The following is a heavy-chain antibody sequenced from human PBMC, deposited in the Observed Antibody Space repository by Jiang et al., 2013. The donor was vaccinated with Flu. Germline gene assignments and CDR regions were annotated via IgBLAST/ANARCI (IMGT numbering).Heavy chain of an antibody. V-gene: IGHV1-46*01. CDR1: GYTFINYY. J-gene: IGHJ4*02. CDR3: AREMATARGFDY. CDR2: INPYTDTT. D-gene: IGHD5-24*01. Sequence: GAEVKKPGASVEVSCKASGYTFINYYIHCVRQAPGQGLEWMGKINPYTDTTRYAQMFQGRVTMTRDTSTSTVYMELSSLRSEDTAVYYCAREMATARGFDYWGQGTLVTVSS.